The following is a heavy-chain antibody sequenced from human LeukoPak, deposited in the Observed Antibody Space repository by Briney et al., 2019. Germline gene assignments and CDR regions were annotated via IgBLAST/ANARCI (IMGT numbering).Heavy chain of an antibody. D-gene: IGHD6-19*01. CDR3: ARGGSKPWLVDAS. Sequence: SETLSLTCTVSGGSVSGYYWSWIRQPPGKGLEWIGYIHYSGSTNYNPSLKSRATISGDTSKNHFSLKLRSVTAEDTAIYYCARGGSKPWLVDASWGQGTLATVSS. CDR2: IHYSGST. J-gene: IGHJ5*02. CDR1: GGSVSGYY. V-gene: IGHV4-59*02.